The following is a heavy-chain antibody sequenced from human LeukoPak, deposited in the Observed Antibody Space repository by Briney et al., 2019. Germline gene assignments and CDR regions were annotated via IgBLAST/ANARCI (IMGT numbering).Heavy chain of an antibody. CDR1: GGSISSGSYY. V-gene: IGHV4-61*02. Sequence: PSETLSLTCTVSGGSISSGSYYWSWIRQPAGKGLEWIGRIYTSGSTKYNPSLKSRVTILADTSKNQFSLKLSSVTAADTAVYYCARESAVTTLMDYWGQGTLVTVSS. CDR3: ARESAVTTLMDY. CDR2: IYTSGST. D-gene: IGHD4-17*01. J-gene: IGHJ4*02.